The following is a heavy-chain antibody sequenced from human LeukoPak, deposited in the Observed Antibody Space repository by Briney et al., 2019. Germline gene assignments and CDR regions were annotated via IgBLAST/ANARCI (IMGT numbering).Heavy chain of an antibody. CDR2: ISGSGNTI. CDR1: AFIFSTYA. V-gene: IGHV3-48*04. D-gene: IGHD2-2*01. CDR3: ASGGPCSSTNYYYDCDMDV. J-gene: IGHJ6*04. Sequence: GGSLRLSCAASAFIFSTYAMNWVRQPQGKGREWLSYISGSGNTIYYANSVKDRFTASRDNAKNSLHLQMNSLGTEDTAVYFCASGGPCSSTNYYYDCDMDVWGKGTTVTVSS.